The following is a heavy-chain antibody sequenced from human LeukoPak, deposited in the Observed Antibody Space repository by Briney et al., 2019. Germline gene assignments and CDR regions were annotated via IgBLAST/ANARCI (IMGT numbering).Heavy chain of an antibody. J-gene: IGHJ4*02. D-gene: IGHD3-22*01. CDR2: IYSGGST. CDR3: AREGIDSSGYSHFDY. Sequence: GGSLRLPCAASGFTVSSNYMSWVRQAPGKGLEWVSVIYSGGSTYYADSVKGRFTISRDNSKNTLYLQMNSLRAEDTAVYYCAREGIDSSGYSHFDYWGQGTLVTVSS. CDR1: GFTVSSNY. V-gene: IGHV3-66*02.